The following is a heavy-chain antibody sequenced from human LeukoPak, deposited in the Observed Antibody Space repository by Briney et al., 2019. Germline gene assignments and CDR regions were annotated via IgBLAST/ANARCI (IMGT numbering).Heavy chain of an antibody. V-gene: IGHV4-59*01. CDR3: ARGGWYSSSWSFDY. CDR2: IYYSGGT. J-gene: IGHJ4*02. CDR1: GGSISTYY. Sequence: KPSETLSLTCTVSGGSISTYYWSWVRQPPGKGLEWIGYIYYSGGTNYNPSLKSRVTISVDTSENQFSLKLSSVTAADTAVYYCARGGWYSSSWSFDYWGQGTLVTVSS. D-gene: IGHD6-13*01.